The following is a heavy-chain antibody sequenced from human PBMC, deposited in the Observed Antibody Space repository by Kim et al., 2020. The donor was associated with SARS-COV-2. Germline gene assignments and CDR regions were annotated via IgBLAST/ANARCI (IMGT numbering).Heavy chain of an antibody. Sequence: ASVKVSCKASGYTFTSYDISWVRQATGQGLEWMGWMNPNSGNTGYAQKFQGRVTMTRNTSISTAYMELSSLRSEDTAVYYCARSLHPDCSSTSCYIVGTFGYYYYYGMDVWGQGTTVTVSS. CDR1: GYTFTSYD. V-gene: IGHV1-8*01. CDR2: MNPNSGNT. D-gene: IGHD2-2*02. CDR3: ARSLHPDCSSTSCYIVGTFGYYYYYGMDV. J-gene: IGHJ6*02.